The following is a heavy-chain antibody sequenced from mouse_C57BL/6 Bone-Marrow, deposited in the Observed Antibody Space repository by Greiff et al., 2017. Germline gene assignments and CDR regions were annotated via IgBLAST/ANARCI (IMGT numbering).Heavy chain of an antibody. Sequence: VQLQQSGAELVRPGASVKLSCTASGFNIKDDYMHWVKQRPEQGLEWIGWIDPENGDTEYASKFQGKATITADTSSNTAFLQLSSLTSEDTAVYCCTVYSNYDYYFDYWGQGTTLTVSS. V-gene: IGHV14-4*01. D-gene: IGHD2-5*01. J-gene: IGHJ2*01. CDR2: IDPENGDT. CDR3: TVYSNYDYYFDY. CDR1: GFNIKDDY.